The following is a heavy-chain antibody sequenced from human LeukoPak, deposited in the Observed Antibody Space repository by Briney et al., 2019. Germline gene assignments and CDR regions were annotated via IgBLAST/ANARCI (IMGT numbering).Heavy chain of an antibody. V-gene: IGHV1-69*13. CDR1: GGTFSSYA. D-gene: IGHD2-2*01. J-gene: IGHJ6*03. CDR2: IIPIFGTA. Sequence: GASVKVSCKASGGTFSSYAISWVRQAPGQGLEWMGGIIPIFGTANYAQKFQGRVTITADESTSTAYMELSSLRSEDTAVYYCARALVGRWEPAAVESNDYYYYYYMDVWGKGTTVTVSS. CDR3: ARALVGRWEPAAVESNDYYYYYYMDV.